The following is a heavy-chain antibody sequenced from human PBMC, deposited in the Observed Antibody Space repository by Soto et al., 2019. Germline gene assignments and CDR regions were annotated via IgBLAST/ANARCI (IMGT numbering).Heavy chain of an antibody. CDR1: GYTFTSYG. Sequence: AAVKVSCKASGYTFTSYGISWVRQAPGQGLEWMGWISAYNGNTNYAQKLQGRVTMTTDTSTSTAYMELRSLRSEDTAVYYCARGYSGSYYYYGMDVWGQGTTVTVSS. D-gene: IGHD1-26*01. CDR2: ISAYNGNT. V-gene: IGHV1-18*01. J-gene: IGHJ6*02. CDR3: ARGYSGSYYYYGMDV.